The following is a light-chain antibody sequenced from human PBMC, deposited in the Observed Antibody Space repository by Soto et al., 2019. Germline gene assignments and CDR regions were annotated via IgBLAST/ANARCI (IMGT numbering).Light chain of an antibody. CDR1: QAINNW. J-gene: IGKJ1*01. CDR2: AAS. V-gene: IGKV1D-16*01. Sequence: DIQLTQSPSFVSASIGDRVTITCRATQAINNWLAWFQQKPGKAPKLLIYAASSLQSGVPSRFSGSGSGTDFTLTISSLQAEDVATYYCQHYNSYSEAFGQGTKVDIK. CDR3: QHYNSYSEA.